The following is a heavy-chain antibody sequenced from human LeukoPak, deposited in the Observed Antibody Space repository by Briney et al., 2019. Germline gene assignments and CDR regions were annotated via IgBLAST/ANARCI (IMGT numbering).Heavy chain of an antibody. CDR1: GGSISNSNYY. D-gene: IGHD3-10*01. CDR3: ARYVVYGSGKYYFDY. Sequence: SETLSLTCKVSGGSISNSNYYWSWIRQPPGKELEWLASINYGGTTYYNPSLKSRVTISVDTSKNQFSLRLSSVTAADTAVYLCARYVVYGSGKYYFDYWGQGSLVSVSS. J-gene: IGHJ4*02. CDR2: INYGGTT. V-gene: IGHV4-39*01.